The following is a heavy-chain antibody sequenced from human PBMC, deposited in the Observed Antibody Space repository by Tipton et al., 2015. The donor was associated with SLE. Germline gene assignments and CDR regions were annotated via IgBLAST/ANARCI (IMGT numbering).Heavy chain of an antibody. Sequence: LRLSCSVSGGSITSGGYFWNWIRQHPGKGLEWIGYIFYIGNTYYNPSLKSRVTISVDPSKSQFSLKLTSVTAADTAVYYCARAPGLERSYYYYYYMDVWAKGTTVTVSS. J-gene: IGHJ6*03. D-gene: IGHD1-1*01. V-gene: IGHV4-31*03. CDR1: GGSITSGGYF. CDR3: ARAPGLERSYYYYYYMDV. CDR2: IFYIGNT.